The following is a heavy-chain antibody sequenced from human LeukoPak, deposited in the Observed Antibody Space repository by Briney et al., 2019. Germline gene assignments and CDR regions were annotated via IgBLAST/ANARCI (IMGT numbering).Heavy chain of an antibody. CDR2: ISAYNGNT. CDR1: GYTFTSYG. CDR3: ARDLISRWELPNDAFDI. Sequence: ASVKVSCKASGYTFTSYGISWVRQAPGQGLEWMGWISAYNGNTNYAQKLQGRVTMTTDTSTSTAYMELTSLRSDDTAVYYCARDLISRWELPNDAFDIWGQGTMVTVSS. V-gene: IGHV1-18*01. D-gene: IGHD1-26*01. J-gene: IGHJ3*02.